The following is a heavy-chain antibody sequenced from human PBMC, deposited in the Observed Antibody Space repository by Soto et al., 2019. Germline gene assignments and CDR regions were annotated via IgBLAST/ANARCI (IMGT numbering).Heavy chain of an antibody. CDR3: ARHCGYGDYVYFDY. V-gene: IGHV4-39*01. CDR2: IYYSGST. CDR1: GGSISSSSYY. Sequence: QLQLQESGPGLVKPSETLSLTCTVSGGSISSSSYYWGWIRQPPGKGLEWIGSIYYSGSTYYNPSLKSRVTISVDTSKNQFSLKLSSVTAADTAVYYCARHCGYGDYVYFDYWGQGTLVTVSS. D-gene: IGHD4-17*01. J-gene: IGHJ4*02.